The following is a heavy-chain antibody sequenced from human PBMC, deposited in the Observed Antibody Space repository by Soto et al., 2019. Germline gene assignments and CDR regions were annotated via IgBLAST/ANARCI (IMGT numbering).Heavy chain of an antibody. J-gene: IGHJ4*02. CDR2: IYYSGST. Sequence: SETLSLTCTVSGGSISRSSYYWGWIRQPPGKGLEWIGSIYYSGSTYYNPSLKSRVTISVDTSKNQFSLKLSSVTAADTAVYYCARGYSSIAARGYFDYWGQGTLVTVSS. CDR1: GGSISRSSYY. D-gene: IGHD6-6*01. CDR3: ARGYSSIAARGYFDY. V-gene: IGHV4-39*01.